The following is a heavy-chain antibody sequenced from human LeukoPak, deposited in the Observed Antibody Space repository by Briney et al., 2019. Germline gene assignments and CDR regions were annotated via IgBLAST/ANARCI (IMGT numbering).Heavy chain of an antibody. CDR3: ARRIAVAGSGGFDI. V-gene: IGHV5-10-1*01. Sequence: GESLKISCKGSGYSFTSYWISWVRQMPGKGLEWMGRIDPSDSYTNYSPSFQGHGTISADKSISTAYLQWSSPQASDTAMYFCARRIAVAGSGGFDIWGQGTMVTVSS. CDR1: GYSFTSYW. D-gene: IGHD6-19*01. CDR2: IDPSDSYT. J-gene: IGHJ3*02.